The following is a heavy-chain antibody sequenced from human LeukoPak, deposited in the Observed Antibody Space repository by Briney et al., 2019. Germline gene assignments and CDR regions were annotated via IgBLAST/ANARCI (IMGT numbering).Heavy chain of an antibody. Sequence: ASVKVSCKASGYTFTSYGISWVRQAPGQGLEWMGWINPNSGGTNYAQKFQGRVTMTRDTSISTAYMELSRLRSDDTAVYYCASSVVTRGRAFDIWGQGTMVTVSS. CDR2: INPNSGGT. CDR1: GYTFTSYG. V-gene: IGHV1-2*02. D-gene: IGHD4-23*01. CDR3: ASSVVTRGRAFDI. J-gene: IGHJ3*02.